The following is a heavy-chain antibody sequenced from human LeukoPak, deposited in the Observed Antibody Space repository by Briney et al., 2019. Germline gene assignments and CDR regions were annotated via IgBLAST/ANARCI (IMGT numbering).Heavy chain of an antibody. V-gene: IGHV4-34*01. CDR3: ARGGNGWYFDL. Sequence: SETLSLTCAVQGASLRGSYWSWIRQPPGKGLQWIGQIDHSGSTHSIPSLKSRVTISLVTSQSQVSLKVNSVPAADTAVYFCARGGNGWYFDLWGRGTLVTVSS. CDR1: GASLRGSY. J-gene: IGHJ2*01. CDR2: IDHSGST. D-gene: IGHD1-14*01.